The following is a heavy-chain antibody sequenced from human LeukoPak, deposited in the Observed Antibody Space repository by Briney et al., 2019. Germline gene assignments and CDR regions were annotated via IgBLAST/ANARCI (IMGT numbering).Heavy chain of an antibody. Sequence: GGSLRLSCAASGFSFSVYWMHWVRQAPGKGPVWVSRIKTDGSITDYADFVKGRFTISRDNAKNTLYLQMNSLRAEDTAVYYCARDQWLQSDYYMDVWGKGTTVTVSS. CDR2: IKTDGSIT. V-gene: IGHV3-74*01. CDR3: ARDQWLQSDYYMDV. CDR1: GFSFSVYW. J-gene: IGHJ6*03. D-gene: IGHD5-18*01.